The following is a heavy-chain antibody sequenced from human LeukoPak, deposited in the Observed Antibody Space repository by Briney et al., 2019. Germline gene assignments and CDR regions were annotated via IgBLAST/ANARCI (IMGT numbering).Heavy chain of an antibody. CDR1: GFTFSSYW. Sequence: GGSLRLSCAASGFTFSSYWMSWVRQAPGKGLEWVANIKQDGSEKYYVDSVKGRFIISRDNAKNSLYLQMSSLRAEDTAVYYCARDRTKTGVLLWFGEGYMDVWGKGTTVTISS. D-gene: IGHD3-10*01. CDR2: IKQDGSEK. J-gene: IGHJ6*03. V-gene: IGHV3-7*01. CDR3: ARDRTKTGVLLWFGEGYMDV.